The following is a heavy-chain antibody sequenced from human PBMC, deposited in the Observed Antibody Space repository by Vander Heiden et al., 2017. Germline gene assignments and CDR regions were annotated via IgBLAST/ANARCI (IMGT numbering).Heavy chain of an antibody. J-gene: IGHJ4*02. V-gene: IGHV4-59*01. CDR2: VHYTGNA. Sequence: QVQLHGSGPGLVKPSETLSLTCTVSGDSISTYYWSWIRQSPGKGLEWIGYVHYTGNANYHSSLKSRVTISVDTSKNQFSLRVNSVTAANTAVYYCARGPLDSGYTYFDSWGQGPLVTVSS. CDR3: ARGPLDSGYTYFDS. D-gene: IGHD6-25*01. CDR1: GDSISTYY.